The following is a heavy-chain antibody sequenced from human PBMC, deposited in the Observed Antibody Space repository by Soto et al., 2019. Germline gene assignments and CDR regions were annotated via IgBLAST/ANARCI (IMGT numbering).Heavy chain of an antibody. CDR2: TRNKANSYTT. V-gene: IGHV3-72*01. CDR3: ARVDASRGYSFDY. D-gene: IGHD3-22*01. CDR1: GFTFSDHY. Sequence: EVQLVESGGGLVEHGKSLRLSCAASGFTFSDHYMDWVRQAPGKGLEWVGRTRNKANSYTTEYAASVKGRFTISRDDSKNSLYLQMNSLKTGDTAVYYCARVDASRGYSFDYWGQGTLVTVSS. J-gene: IGHJ4*02.